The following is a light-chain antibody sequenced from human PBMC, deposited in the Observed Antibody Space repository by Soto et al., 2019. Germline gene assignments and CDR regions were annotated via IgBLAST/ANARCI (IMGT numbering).Light chain of an antibody. V-gene: IGKV3-20*01. CDR1: QSVDNNY. CDR2: GAS. CDR3: QQYNSWLWT. Sequence: ENVLTQSPGTLSLSPGETAILSCRASQSVDNNYLAWYQQKPGQAPRLLIYGASSRATGIPDRFSGSGSGTDFTLTSSSLQSEDSAVYYCQQYNSWLWTFGQGTKVDIK. J-gene: IGKJ1*01.